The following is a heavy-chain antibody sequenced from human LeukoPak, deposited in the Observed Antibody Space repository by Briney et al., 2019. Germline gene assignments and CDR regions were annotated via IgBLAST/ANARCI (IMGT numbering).Heavy chain of an antibody. CDR2: INPILGLA. CDR1: GDTFSSYS. D-gene: IGHD3-9*01. J-gene: IGHJ4*02. CDR3: AGEYDDISH. V-gene: IGHV1-69*02. Sequence: ASVKVSCKASGDTFSSYSFIWVRQAPGQGLEWMGRINPILGLANYAQNFQVRLTITADTSTNTASMELSSLTSEDTGVYYCAGEYDDISHWGQGTLVTVAS.